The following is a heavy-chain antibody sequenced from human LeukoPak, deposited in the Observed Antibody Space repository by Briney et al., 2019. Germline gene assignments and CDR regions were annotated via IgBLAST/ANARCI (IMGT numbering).Heavy chain of an antibody. V-gene: IGHV3-21*01. CDR3: ARTVSSGWYGVDY. J-gene: IGHJ4*02. Sequence: GGSLRLSCAASGFTFSSYSMNWVRLAPEKGLEWVSSISSSSSYIYYADSVKGRFTISRDNAKNSLYLQMNSLRAEDTAVYYCARTVSSGWYGVDYWGQGTLVTVSS. CDR2: ISSSSSYI. D-gene: IGHD6-19*01. CDR1: GFTFSSYS.